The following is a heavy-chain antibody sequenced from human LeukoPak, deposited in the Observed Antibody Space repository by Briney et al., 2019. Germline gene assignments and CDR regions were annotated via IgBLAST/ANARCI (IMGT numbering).Heavy chain of an antibody. V-gene: IGHV4-30-4*01. CDR3: DRGKYKFDY. Sequence: PSETLSLTCTVSGGSISRGDYYWSWIRQPPGTGLEGIGYICYRWSTDYNPSRKSRVTIPVYTSKNQFSLKLSSVNAADTVVYYCDRGKYKFDYWGQGTMVTVSS. CDR1: GGSISRGDYY. CDR2: ICYRWST. D-gene: IGHD1-1*01. J-gene: IGHJ4*02.